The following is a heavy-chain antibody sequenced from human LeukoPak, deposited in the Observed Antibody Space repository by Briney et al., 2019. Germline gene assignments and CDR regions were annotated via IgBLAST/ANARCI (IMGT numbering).Heavy chain of an antibody. CDR3: ARDHSSSCQLLDY. V-gene: IGHV1-24*01. D-gene: IGHD6-13*01. J-gene: IGHJ4*02. CDR2: FDPEDGET. Sequence: GASVKVSCKVSGYTLTELSMHWVRQAPGKGLEWMGGFDPEDGETIYAQKFQGRVTMTEDTSTDTAYMELRSLRSDDTAVYYCARDHSSSCQLLDYWGQGTLVTVSS. CDR1: GYTLTELS.